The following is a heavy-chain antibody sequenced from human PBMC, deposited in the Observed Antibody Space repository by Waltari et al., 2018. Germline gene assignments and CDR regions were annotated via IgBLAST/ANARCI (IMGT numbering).Heavy chain of an antibody. J-gene: IGHJ6*02. CDR3: ARAPAPVQSFYYYYYGMDV. V-gene: IGHV1-69*01. CDR2: IIPIFGTA. CDR1: GGTFSSYA. D-gene: IGHD1-1*01. Sequence: QVQLVQSGAEGKKPGAAGKVSCKACGGTFSSYAISWVRQAPGQGLEWMGGIIPIFGTANYAQKFQGRVTITADESTSTAYMELRSLRSEDTAVYYCARAPAPVQSFYYYYYGMDVWGQGTTVTVSS.